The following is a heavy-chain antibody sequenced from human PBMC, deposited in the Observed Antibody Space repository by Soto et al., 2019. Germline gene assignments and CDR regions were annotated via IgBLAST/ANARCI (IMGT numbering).Heavy chain of an antibody. V-gene: IGHV4-61*08. CDR1: GGSVSSGGYY. CDR2: IYYSGIT. D-gene: IGHD5-18*01. CDR3: ARIPVDTYMINWFDP. Sequence: SETLSLTCTVSGGSVSSGGYYWSWIRHPPGKGLEWIGYIYYSGITNYNPSLKSRVSISLDTSKNQFSLRLTSVTAADTAVYYCARIPVDTYMINWFDPWGQGTLVTVSS. J-gene: IGHJ5*02.